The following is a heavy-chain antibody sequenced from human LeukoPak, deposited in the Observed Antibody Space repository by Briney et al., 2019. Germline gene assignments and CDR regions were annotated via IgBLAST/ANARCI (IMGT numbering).Heavy chain of an antibody. V-gene: IGHV3-21*01. CDR1: GFTFNTYI. D-gene: IGHD6-19*01. CDR3: ARGGNSAWLDPPLPPDY. J-gene: IGHJ4*02. CDR2: IGGSSTYI. Sequence: GGSLRLSCAASGFTFNTYIMHWVRQAPGKGLEWVSSIGGSSTYIHYADSLKGRFTISRDNAKNSLNLQVNSLRAEDTGVYYCARGGNSAWLDPPLPPDYWGQGTLVIVSS.